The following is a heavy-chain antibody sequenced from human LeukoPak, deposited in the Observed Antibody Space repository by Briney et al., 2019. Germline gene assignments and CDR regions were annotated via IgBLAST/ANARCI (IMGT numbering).Heavy chain of an antibody. V-gene: IGHV3-23*01. Sequence: PGGSLRLSCAASGFTFSSYAMRWVRQAPGKGLEWVSAISGSGGSTYYADSVKGRFTISRDNSKNTLYLQMNSLRAEDTAVYYCAKVGGSGWYYFDYWGQGTLVTVSS. CDR2: ISGSGGST. CDR1: GFTFSSYA. J-gene: IGHJ4*02. D-gene: IGHD6-19*01. CDR3: AKVGGSGWYYFDY.